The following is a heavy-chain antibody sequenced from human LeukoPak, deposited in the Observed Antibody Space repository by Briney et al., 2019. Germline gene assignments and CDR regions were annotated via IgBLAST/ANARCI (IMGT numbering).Heavy chain of an antibody. J-gene: IGHJ5*02. V-gene: IGHV4-59*12. D-gene: IGHD3-9*01. CDR1: GGSISSYY. CDR3: ARSPLTGNYGDWFDP. CDR2: IYYSGST. Sequence: ASETLSLTCTVSGGSISSYYWSWIRQPPGKGLEWIGYIYYSGSTNYNPSLKSRVTISVDTSKNQFSLNLSSVTAADTAVYYCARSPLTGNYGDWFDPWGQGTLVIVSS.